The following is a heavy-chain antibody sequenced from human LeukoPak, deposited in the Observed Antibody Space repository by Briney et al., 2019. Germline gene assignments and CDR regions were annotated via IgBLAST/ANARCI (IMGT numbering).Heavy chain of an antibody. J-gene: IGHJ4*02. Sequence: GGSLRLSCAASGFTFSSYVMNWVRQAPEKGLEWVSFISSSGDSIYYADSVKGRFTVSRDNAKNSLYLQMDILRAEDTAMYYCAPICSVVTCFQTRFDSWGQGILVTVSS. D-gene: IGHD2-15*01. CDR2: ISSSGDSI. CDR1: GFTFSSYV. V-gene: IGHV3-21*06. CDR3: APICSVVTCFQTRFDS.